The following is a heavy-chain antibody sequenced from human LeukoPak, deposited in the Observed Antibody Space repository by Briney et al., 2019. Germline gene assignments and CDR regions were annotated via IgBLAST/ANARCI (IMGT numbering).Heavy chain of an antibody. D-gene: IGHD3-22*01. V-gene: IGHV3-23*01. CDR3: AKEEDYYDSSGYYGVPFDY. Sequence: PGGSLRLSCAASAFTFSSYAMSWVRQAPGPGLEWVSAICGNDGSTYYAESVKGRFINSRDNSKNTLYLPMTSLRAEDTAVYYCAKEEDYYDSSGYYGVPFDYWGQGTLVTISS. CDR1: AFTFSSYA. CDR2: ICGNDGST. J-gene: IGHJ4*02.